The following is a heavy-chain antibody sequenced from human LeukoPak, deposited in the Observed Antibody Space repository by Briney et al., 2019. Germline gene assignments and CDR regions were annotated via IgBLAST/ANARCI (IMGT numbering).Heavy chain of an antibody. D-gene: IGHD3-22*01. V-gene: IGHV4-39*07. CDR1: GGSISSSSYY. J-gene: IGHJ5*02. Sequence: SETLSLTCTVSGGSISSSSYYWGWIRQPPGKGLEWIGSIYYSGSTYYNPSLKSRVTISVDTSKNQFSLKLSSVTAADTAVYYCAMGYYDSSGYANWFDPWGQGTLVTVSS. CDR3: AMGYYDSSGYANWFDP. CDR2: IYYSGST.